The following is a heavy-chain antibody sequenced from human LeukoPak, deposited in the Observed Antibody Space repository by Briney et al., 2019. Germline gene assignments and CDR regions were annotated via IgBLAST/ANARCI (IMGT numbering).Heavy chain of an antibody. CDR1: GFSFSSYG. J-gene: IGHJ3*02. V-gene: IGHV3-30*02. D-gene: IGHD1-26*01. CDR2: IQYDGSNK. Sequence: GGSLRLSCAASGFSFSSYGIHWVRQAPGKGLEWVAFIQYDGSNKQYADSVKGRFTISRDNSKNTLYLQMNSLRAEDTAVYYCAKDRVGASHDAFDTWGQGTIVTVSS. CDR3: AKDRVGASHDAFDT.